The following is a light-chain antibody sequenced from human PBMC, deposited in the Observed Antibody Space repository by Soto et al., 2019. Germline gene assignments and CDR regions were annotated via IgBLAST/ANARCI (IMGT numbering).Light chain of an antibody. J-gene: IGKJ1*01. Sequence: AIQMTQSPSSLSAFVGDSVTITCRASQDIKDEVGWYQQKPGKAPRLLIFSASSLQSGVPSRFRGSGTGTDFTLTISGLQAADFATYYCLQHDSYPWTFCQGNTVEIK. V-gene: IGKV1-6*01. CDR1: QDIKDE. CDR3: LQHDSYPWT. CDR2: SAS.